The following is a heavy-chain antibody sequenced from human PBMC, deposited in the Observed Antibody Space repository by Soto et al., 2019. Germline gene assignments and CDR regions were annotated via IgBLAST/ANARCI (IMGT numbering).Heavy chain of an antibody. CDR1: GGSFSGYY. D-gene: IGHD3-22*01. CDR3: ARGKPLSGYYYAGFDP. V-gene: IGHV4-34*01. J-gene: IGHJ5*02. CDR2: INHSGST. Sequence: QVQLQQWGAGLLKPSETLSLTCAVYGGSFSGYYWSWIRQPPGKGLEWIGEINHSGSTNYNPSLKSRVTISVGTSKNQFSLKLSSVTAADTAVYYCARGKPLSGYYYAGFDPWGQGTLVTVSS.